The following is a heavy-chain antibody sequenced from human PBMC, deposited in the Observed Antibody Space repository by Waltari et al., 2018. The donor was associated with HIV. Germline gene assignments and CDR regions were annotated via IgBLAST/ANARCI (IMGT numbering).Heavy chain of an antibody. CDR1: GGTFSRYT. J-gene: IGHJ6*02. CDR3: ARDHGGGTSYYYGMDV. V-gene: IGHV1-69*01. Sequence: QVQLAQSGAEVKRPGSSVKVSCKASGGTFSRYTISWVRQAPGQGLEWMGGIIPIFGTANYAQKFQGRVTITADESTSTAYMELSSLRSEDTAVYYCARDHGGGTSYYYGMDVWGQGTTVTVSS. D-gene: IGHD2-15*01. CDR2: IIPIFGTA.